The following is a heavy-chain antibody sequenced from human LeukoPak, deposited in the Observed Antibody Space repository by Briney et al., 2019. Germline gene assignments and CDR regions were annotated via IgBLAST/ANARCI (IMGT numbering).Heavy chain of an antibody. D-gene: IGHD3-3*01. V-gene: IGHV4-59*08. CDR1: GDSISTYY. Sequence: SETLSLTCTVSGDSISTYYWSWIRQPPGKRLEWIGYIYFSGTANYNPSLKSRVTISVDTSKNQFSLRLSSVTAAHTAVYYCARHGPLYDIWSAQFYFDYWGQGTLVTVSS. CDR2: IYFSGTA. CDR3: ARHGPLYDIWSAQFYFDY. J-gene: IGHJ4*02.